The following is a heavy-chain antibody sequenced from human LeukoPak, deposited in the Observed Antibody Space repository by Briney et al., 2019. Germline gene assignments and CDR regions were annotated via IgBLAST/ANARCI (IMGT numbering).Heavy chain of an antibody. V-gene: IGHV4-31*03. D-gene: IGHD6-13*01. CDR3: AREPIASNAFDI. Sequence: SQTLSLTCTVSGDSISSGGYYWSWIRQHPGKGLEWIGYIYYSGSTYYNPSLKSRVTISVDTSKNQFSLKLSSVTAADTAVYYCAREPIASNAFDIWGQGTMVTASS. J-gene: IGHJ3*02. CDR2: IYYSGST. CDR1: GDSISSGGYY.